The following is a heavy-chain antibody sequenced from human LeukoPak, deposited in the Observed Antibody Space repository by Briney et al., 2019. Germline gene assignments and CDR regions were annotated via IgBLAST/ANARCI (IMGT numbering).Heavy chain of an antibody. V-gene: IGHV4-4*09. J-gene: IGHJ4*02. CDR3: ARHTPLYSGSYFDY. CDR1: GGSISSYY. D-gene: IGHD1-26*01. Sequence: SETLSLTCTVSGGSISSYYWSWIRQPPGKGLEWIGYIYTSGSTNYNPSLKSRVTISVDTSKNQFSLKLSSVTAADTAVYYCARHTPLYSGSYFDYWGQRTLVTVSS. CDR2: IYTSGST.